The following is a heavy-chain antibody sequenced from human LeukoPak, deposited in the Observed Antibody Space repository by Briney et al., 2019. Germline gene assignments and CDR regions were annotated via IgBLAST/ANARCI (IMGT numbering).Heavy chain of an antibody. D-gene: IGHD3-10*01. CDR3: ARDLLMYYSGSGEST. CDR2: INPHSGGT. V-gene: IGHV1-2*02. CDR1: GYTFTGYY. Sequence: ASVKVSCKASGYTFTGYYMHWVRQAPGQGLEWMGWINPHSGGTNHAQKFQGRVTMTRDTSISTAYMELSRLRSDDTAVYYCARDLLMYYSGSGESTWGQGTLVTVSS. J-gene: IGHJ5*02.